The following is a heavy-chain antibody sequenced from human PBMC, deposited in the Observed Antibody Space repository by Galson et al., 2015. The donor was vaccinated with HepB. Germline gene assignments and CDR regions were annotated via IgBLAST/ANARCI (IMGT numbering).Heavy chain of an antibody. D-gene: IGHD6-13*01. V-gene: IGHV3-30*02. Sequence: LRLSCAASGFTFRSYGMHWVRQAPGKGLEWVAFIRYDGSNKYYADSVKGRFTISRDNSKNTLYLQMNSLRAEDTALYYCAKDEGSWYTFDYWGQGTVVTVSS. CDR2: IRYDGSNK. CDR3: AKDEGSWYTFDY. J-gene: IGHJ4*02. CDR1: GFTFRSYG.